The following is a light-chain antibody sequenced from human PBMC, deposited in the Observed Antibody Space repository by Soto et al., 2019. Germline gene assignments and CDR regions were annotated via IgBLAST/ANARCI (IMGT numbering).Light chain of an antibody. Sequence: DIPLTQSPSFLSASVGDRVTITCRASQGISSYLAWYQQKPGKAPKLLIYGASTLQSGVPSRFSGSGSGTEFTLTISNLQPEDFATYYCQQLNDYPITFGQGTRLEIK. CDR3: QQLNDYPIT. J-gene: IGKJ5*01. CDR1: QGISSY. CDR2: GAS. V-gene: IGKV1-9*01.